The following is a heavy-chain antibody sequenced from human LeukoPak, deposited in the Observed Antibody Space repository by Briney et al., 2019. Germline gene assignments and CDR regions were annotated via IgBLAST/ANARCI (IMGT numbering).Heavy chain of an antibody. V-gene: IGHV1-18*01. CDR2: ISAYNGNT. CDR3: SRELFGGSYGDY. D-gene: IGHD1-26*01. Sequence: ASVKVSCKASGYTFTSYGISWVRQAPGQGLEWMGWISAYNGNTNYAQKLQGRVTMTTDTSTSTAYMELRSLRSDDTAVYYCSRELFGGSYGDYWGQGTLVTVSS. J-gene: IGHJ4*02. CDR1: GYTFTSYG.